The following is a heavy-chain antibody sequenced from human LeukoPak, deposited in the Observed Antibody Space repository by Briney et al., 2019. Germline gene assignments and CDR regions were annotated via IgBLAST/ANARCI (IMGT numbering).Heavy chain of an antibody. CDR1: GFTFTTYW. J-gene: IGHJ4*02. CDR2: INQDGTEK. CDR3: VKVAKYYYGSETYYFFEH. Sequence: TEGSLRLSCAASGFTFTTYWMSWVRQLPGKGLEWVANINQDGTEKYYVDSVKGRFTISRDNAKNSLDLQMNSLRVEDTGIYYCVKVAKYYYGSETYYFFEHWGQGTPVTASS. V-gene: IGHV3-7*01. D-gene: IGHD3-10*01.